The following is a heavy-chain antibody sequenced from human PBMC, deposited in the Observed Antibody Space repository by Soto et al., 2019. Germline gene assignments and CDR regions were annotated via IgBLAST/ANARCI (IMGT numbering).Heavy chain of an antibody. Sequence: PGGSLRLSCAASGFTFSSYSMNWVRPAPGKGLEWVSSISSSSSYIYYADSVKGRFTISRDNAKNSLYLQMNSLRAEDTAVYYCARDPRYYYGSGPPNWFDPWGQGTLVTVSS. J-gene: IGHJ5*02. CDR1: GFTFSSYS. V-gene: IGHV3-21*01. D-gene: IGHD3-10*01. CDR3: ARDPRYYYGSGPPNWFDP. CDR2: ISSSSSYI.